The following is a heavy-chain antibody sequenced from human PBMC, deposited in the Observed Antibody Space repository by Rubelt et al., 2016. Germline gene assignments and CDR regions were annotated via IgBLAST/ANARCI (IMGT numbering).Heavy chain of an antibody. CDR1: GASVTSSSFY. Sequence: QVQLQESGPGLVKPSETLSLTCTVSGASVTSSSFYWSWIRQPPGKGLEWIGYIYYGGSTNYNPPLERRVTMSVDTSKNQFSLKRTSVTAWNTAVYYGAGGSSGYYYGWGQGTLVTVSS. CDR3: AGGSSGYYYG. D-gene: IGHD3-22*01. CDR2: IYYGGST. J-gene: IGHJ4*02. V-gene: IGHV4-61*01.